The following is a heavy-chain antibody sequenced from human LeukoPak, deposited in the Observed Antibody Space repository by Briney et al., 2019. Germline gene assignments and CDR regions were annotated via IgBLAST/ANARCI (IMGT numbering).Heavy chain of an antibody. Sequence: ASVKVSCKASGYTFTGYYMHWVRQAPGQGLEWMGWINPNSCGTNYAQKFQGRVTMTRDMSISTAYMELSRLRSDDTAVYYCARDQGGSGSYYKGFDPWGQGTLVTVSS. D-gene: IGHD3-10*01. CDR3: ARDQGGSGSYYKGFDP. J-gene: IGHJ5*02. CDR2: INPNSCGT. V-gene: IGHV1-2*02. CDR1: GYTFTGYY.